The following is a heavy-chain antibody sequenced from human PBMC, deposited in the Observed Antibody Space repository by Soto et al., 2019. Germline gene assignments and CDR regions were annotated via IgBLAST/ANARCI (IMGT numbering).Heavy chain of an antibody. CDR2: IRSKAYGGTT. CDR3: TREGYYYDSSGSYDAFDI. CDR1: GFTFGDYA. D-gene: IGHD3-22*01. Sequence: GGSLRLSCTASGFTFGDYAMSWFRQAPGKGLEWVGFIRSKAYGGTTEYAASVKGRFTISRDDSKSIAYLQMNSLKTEDTAVYYCTREGYYYDSSGSYDAFDIWGQGTMVTVSS. J-gene: IGHJ3*02. V-gene: IGHV3-49*03.